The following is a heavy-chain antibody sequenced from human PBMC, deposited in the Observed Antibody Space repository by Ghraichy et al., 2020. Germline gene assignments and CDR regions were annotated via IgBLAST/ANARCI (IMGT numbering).Heavy chain of an antibody. Sequence: GGSLRLSCAASGFTFSSYAMSWVRQAPGKGLEWVSAISGSGGSTYYADSVKGRFTISRDNSKNTLYLQMNSLRAEDTAVYYCAKDLWYYGSGSYENSDYWGQGTLVTVSS. CDR2: ISGSGGST. CDR1: GFTFSSYA. CDR3: AKDLWYYGSGSYENSDY. D-gene: IGHD3-10*01. V-gene: IGHV3-23*01. J-gene: IGHJ4*02.